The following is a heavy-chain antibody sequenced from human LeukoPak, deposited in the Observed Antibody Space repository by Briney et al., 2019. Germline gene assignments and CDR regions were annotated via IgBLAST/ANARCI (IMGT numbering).Heavy chain of an antibody. CDR2: ISSSSYI. J-gene: IGHJ6*02. CDR3: ARDPMTAAGSKDGMDV. Sequence: GGSLRLSCAASGFTFSSYSMNWVRQAPGKGLEWVSSISSSSYIYYADSVKGRFTISRDNAKNSLYLQMNSLRAEDTAVYYCARDPMTAAGSKDGMDVWGQGTTVTVSS. V-gene: IGHV3-21*01. CDR1: GFTFSSYS. D-gene: IGHD6-13*01.